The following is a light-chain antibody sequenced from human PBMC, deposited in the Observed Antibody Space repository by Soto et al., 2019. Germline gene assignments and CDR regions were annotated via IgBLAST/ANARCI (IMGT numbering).Light chain of an antibody. CDR1: QSVSRS. J-gene: IGKJ4*01. CDR3: QQRSNR. Sequence: EIVLTQSPATLSLSPGDRAVLSCRASQSVSRSLTWYQHRPGQPPRLLIYDASTRATGIPRRFSGSGSGTDFTLTISSLEPEDFAVYYCQQRSNRFGGGTKVEIK. CDR2: DAS. V-gene: IGKV3-11*01.